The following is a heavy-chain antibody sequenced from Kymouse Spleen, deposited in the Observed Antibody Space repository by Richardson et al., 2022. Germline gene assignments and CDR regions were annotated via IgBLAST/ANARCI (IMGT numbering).Heavy chain of an antibody. V-gene: IGHV3-48*02. Sequence: EVQLVESGGGLVQPGGSLRLSCAASGFTFSSYSMNWVRQAPGKGLEWVSYISSSSSTIYYADSVKGRFTISRDNAKNSLYLQMNSLRDEDTAVYYCARDEV*WLRPTTTTVWTSGAKGPRSPSPQ. CDR3: ARDEV*WLRPTTTTVWTS. J-gene: IGHJ6*02. CDR2: ISSSSSTI. CDR1: GFTFSSYS. D-gene: IGHD5-12*01.